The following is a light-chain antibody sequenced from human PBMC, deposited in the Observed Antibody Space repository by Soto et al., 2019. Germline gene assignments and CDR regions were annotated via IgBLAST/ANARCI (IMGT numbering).Light chain of an antibody. CDR1: QSVGSY. V-gene: IGKV3-11*01. J-gene: IGKJ1*01. CDR2: DAS. Sequence: EIVLSQSPATLSLSPGERATLSCRASQSVGSYLACYQHIPGQAPRLLIYDASKRATGIPARFSGSGSGTDFTLTISSLEPEDFAVYYCQQRSNWPPTWTFGQGTKVEVK. CDR3: QQRSNWPPTWT.